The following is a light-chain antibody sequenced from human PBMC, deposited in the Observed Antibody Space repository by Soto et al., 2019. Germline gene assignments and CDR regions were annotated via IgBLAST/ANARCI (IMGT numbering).Light chain of an antibody. CDR3: QQYGSSGGIT. CDR1: HSISSNY. V-gene: IGKV3-20*01. Sequence: EIVLTQSPGTLSLSPGERATLSCRASHSISSNYLAWYQQKPGQAPRLLIHGASSRATGISDRFSGGGSGTDFTLTITRLEPEDSAMYYCQQYGSSGGITFGHGTRLEI. CDR2: GAS. J-gene: IGKJ5*01.